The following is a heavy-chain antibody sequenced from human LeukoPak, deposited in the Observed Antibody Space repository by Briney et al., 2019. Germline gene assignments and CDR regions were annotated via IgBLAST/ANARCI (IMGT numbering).Heavy chain of an antibody. CDR3: ARAPVRLNWKRAFDI. CDR1: GYTFTSYG. D-gene: IGHD1-1*01. CDR2: ISAYNGNT. Sequence: ASVKVSCKASGYTFTSYGISWVRQAPGQGLEWMGWISAYNGNTNYAQKLQGRVTMTTDTSTSTAYMELRSLRSEDTAVYYCARAPVRLNWKRAFDIWGQGTMVTVSS. V-gene: IGHV1-18*01. J-gene: IGHJ3*02.